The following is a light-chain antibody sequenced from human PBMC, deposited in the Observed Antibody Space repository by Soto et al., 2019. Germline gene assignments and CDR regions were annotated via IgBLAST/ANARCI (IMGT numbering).Light chain of an antibody. CDR2: DAS. Sequence: EIVLTQFPATLSLFPGETATLSCRVSQTVGTYLAWYQQKPGQAPRLLISDASNRATGVPTRFSGSGSGTDFTLTISSLEPEDFAVCFCQQRNNWPRITFGQGTRLEMK. J-gene: IGKJ5*01. CDR3: QQRNNWPRIT. CDR1: QTVGTY. V-gene: IGKV3-11*01.